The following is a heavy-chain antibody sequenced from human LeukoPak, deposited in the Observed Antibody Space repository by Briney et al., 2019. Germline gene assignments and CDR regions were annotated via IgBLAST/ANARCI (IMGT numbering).Heavy chain of an antibody. CDR2: IYYSGST. D-gene: IGHD3-10*01. Sequence: SETLSLTCTVSGGSISSSSYYWGWIRQPPGKGLEWIGSIYYSGSTYYNPSLKSRVAISVDTSKNQFSLKLRSVTAADTAVYYCARGPVRGVIHAPVDYWGQGTLVTVSS. CDR1: GGSISSSSYY. J-gene: IGHJ4*02. V-gene: IGHV4-39*07. CDR3: ARGPVRGVIHAPVDY.